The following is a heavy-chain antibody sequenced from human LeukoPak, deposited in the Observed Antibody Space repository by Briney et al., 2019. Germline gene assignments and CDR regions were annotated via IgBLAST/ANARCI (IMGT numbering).Heavy chain of an antibody. V-gene: IGHV1-3*04. D-gene: IGHD2-21*02. J-gene: IGHJ4*02. Sequence: GASVKVSCTASEYAFTGSAIHWVRQAPGQRLEWMGYINTGNGNTRYSQKFQGRVSISRDTSASTAYMELSSLRSEDTAVYYCARDRGRGDREFDYWGQGTLVTVSS. CDR2: INTGNGNT. CDR1: EYAFTGSA. CDR3: ARDRGRGDREFDY.